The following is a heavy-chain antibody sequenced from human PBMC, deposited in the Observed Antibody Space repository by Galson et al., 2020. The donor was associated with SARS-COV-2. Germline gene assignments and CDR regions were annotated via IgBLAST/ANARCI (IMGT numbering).Heavy chain of an antibody. V-gene: IGHV4-31*01. CDR3: ARVVPYYGGNSRYYFDY. D-gene: IGHD4-17*01. CDR1: GGSISSGGYY. CDR2: IYYSGST. J-gene: IGHJ4*02. Sequence: SETLSLTCTVSGGSISSGGYYWSWIRQHPGKGLEWIGYIYYSGSTYYNPSLKSQVTISVDTSKNQFSLKLSSVTAADTAVYYCARVVPYYGGNSRYYFDYWGQGTLVTVSS.